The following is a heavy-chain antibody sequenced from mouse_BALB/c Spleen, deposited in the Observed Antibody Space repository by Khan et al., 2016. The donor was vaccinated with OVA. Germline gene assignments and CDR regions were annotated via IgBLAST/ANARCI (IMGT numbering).Heavy chain of an antibody. D-gene: IGHD2-1*01. V-gene: IGHV1-7*01. CDR1: GYTFTTYW. Sequence: QIQLVQSGAELAKPGASVKMSCKASGYTFTTYWMHWVKQTPGQGLEWIGYINPTSGYTDYNEMFKVRATFSTDKSFSTAYMQLTSLTSEDSAVYYSTRDGIDYWGQGTTLTVSS. J-gene: IGHJ2*01. CDR3: TRDGIDY. CDR2: INPTSGYT.